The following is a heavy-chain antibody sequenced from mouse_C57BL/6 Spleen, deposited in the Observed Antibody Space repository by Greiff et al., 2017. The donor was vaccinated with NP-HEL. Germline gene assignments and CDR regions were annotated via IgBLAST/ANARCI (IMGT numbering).Heavy chain of an antibody. CDR2: IDPETGGT. J-gene: IGHJ2*01. CDR3: TKFIYYYGSIFFDY. V-gene: IGHV1-15*01. Sequence: QLKQSGAELVRPGASVTLSCKASGYTFTDYEMHWVKQTPVHGLEWIGAIDPETGGTAYNQKFKGKAILTADKSSSTAYMELRSLTSEDSAVYYCTKFIYYYGSIFFDYWGQGTTLTVSS. CDR1: GYTFTDYE. D-gene: IGHD1-1*01.